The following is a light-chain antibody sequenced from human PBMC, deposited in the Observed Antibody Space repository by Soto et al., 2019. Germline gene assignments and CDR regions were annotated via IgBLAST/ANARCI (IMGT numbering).Light chain of an antibody. CDR1: QSVNNN. CDR3: QQYNKWPPDT. Sequence: DIILTQSPASLSVSPGERATLSCRASQSVNNNLAWYQQKRGQAPRLLIYGAATRATGIPGRFRGRGAVTEFTLTSTSRQSEDCAVYFCQQYNKWPPDTFGQGTKLEIK. V-gene: IGKV3-15*01. J-gene: IGKJ2*01. CDR2: GAA.